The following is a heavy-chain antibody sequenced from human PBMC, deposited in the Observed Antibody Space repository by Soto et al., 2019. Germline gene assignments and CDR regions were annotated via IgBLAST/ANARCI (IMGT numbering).Heavy chain of an antibody. CDR2: ISNDGSYK. D-gene: IGHD6-19*01. V-gene: IGHV3-30*18. CDR3: AKAALAEFDY. J-gene: IGHJ4*02. CDR1: GFTFSTYG. Sequence: QVQLVESGGGVVQPGGSLRLSCAASGFTFSTYGMHWVRQAPGKGLEWVAVISNDGSYKSSADSVKGRFTISSDNSQNTLYLQMNSLRAEDTAVYYCAKAALAEFDYWGQGILVSVSS.